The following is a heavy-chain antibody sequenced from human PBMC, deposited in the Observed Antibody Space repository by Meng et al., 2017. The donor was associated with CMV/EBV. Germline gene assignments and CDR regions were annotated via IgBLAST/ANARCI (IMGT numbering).Heavy chain of an antibody. V-gene: IGHV4-39*07. J-gene: IGHJ5*02. CDR2: IYYSGST. Sequence: ESLKISCTVSGGSISSSSYYWGWIRQPPGKGLVWIGSIYYSGSTYYNPSLKSRVTISVDTSKNQFSLKLSSVTAADTAVYYCARAHEANWFDPWGQGTLVTVSS. CDR3: ARAHEANWFDP. CDR1: GGSISSSSYY.